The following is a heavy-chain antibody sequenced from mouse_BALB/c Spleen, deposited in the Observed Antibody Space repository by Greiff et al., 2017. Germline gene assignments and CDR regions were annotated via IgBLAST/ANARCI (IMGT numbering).Heavy chain of an antibody. CDR3: ARADSFAY. D-gene: IGHD2-13*01. J-gene: IGHJ3*01. CDR2: ISDGGSYT. V-gene: IGHV5-4*02. CDR1: GFTFSDYY. Sequence: EVQLVESGGGLVKPGGSLKLSCAASGFTFSDYYMYWVRQTPEKRLEWVATISDGGSYTYYPDSVKGRFTISRDNAKNNLYLQMSSLKSEDTAMYYCARADSFAYWGQGTLVTVSA.